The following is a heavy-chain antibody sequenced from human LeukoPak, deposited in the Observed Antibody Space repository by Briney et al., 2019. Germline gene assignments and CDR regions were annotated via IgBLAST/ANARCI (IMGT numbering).Heavy chain of an antibody. CDR3: ARGRRSRRGYSGYDLPDY. Sequence: GGSLRLSCAASGFTFSSYWMSWVRQAPGKGLEWVANIKQDGSEKYYVDSVKGRFTISRDNAKNSLYLQMNSLRAEDTAVYYCARGRRSRRGYSGYDLPDYWGQGTLVTVSS. D-gene: IGHD5-12*01. J-gene: IGHJ4*02. CDR1: GFTFSSYW. CDR2: IKQDGSEK. V-gene: IGHV3-7*01.